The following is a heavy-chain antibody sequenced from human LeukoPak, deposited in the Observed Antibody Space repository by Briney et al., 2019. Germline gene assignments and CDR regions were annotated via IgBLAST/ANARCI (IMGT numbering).Heavy chain of an antibody. D-gene: IGHD6-6*01. CDR3: ARGVEYSSSSGLGY. CDR2: IYYSGST. Sequence: SETLSLTCTVSGGSISSYYWSWIRQPPGKGLEWIGYIYYSGSTNYNPSLKSRVTISVDTSKNQFSLKLSSVTAADTALYYCARGVEYSSSSGLGYWGQRTLVTVSS. CDR1: GGSISSYY. J-gene: IGHJ4*02. V-gene: IGHV4-59*01.